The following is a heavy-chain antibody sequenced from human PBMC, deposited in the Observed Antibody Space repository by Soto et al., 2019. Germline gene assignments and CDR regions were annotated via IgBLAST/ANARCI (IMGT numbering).Heavy chain of an antibody. CDR2: ISGSGFKK. V-gene: IGHV3-23*01. CDR1: GFIFENFG. CDR3: AKNQGVELVPLATVDWFDP. D-gene: IGHD1-26*01. Sequence: RGSLRLSCAASGFIFENFGMSWVRQAPGKGLEWISSISGSGFKKYYADSVKGRFTISRDNSKSTVYLELNNLSAEDTAVYHCAKNQGVELVPLATVDWFDPWGQGSVVTVSS. J-gene: IGHJ5*02.